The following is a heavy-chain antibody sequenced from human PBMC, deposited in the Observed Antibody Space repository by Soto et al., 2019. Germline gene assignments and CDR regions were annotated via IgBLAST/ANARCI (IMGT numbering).Heavy chain of an antibody. V-gene: IGHV3-30*18. D-gene: IGHD3-10*01. Sequence: QVQLVESGGGVVQPGRSLRLSCAASGFTFRNYDMHWVRQAPGKGLEWVAVISYDGSNKYYADSVKGRFTISRDNSKNTLYLQMNSLRAEDTDVYYCAKDLDGSARGIIYWGQGTLVTVSS. CDR3: AKDLDGSARGIIY. CDR2: ISYDGSNK. CDR1: GFTFRNYD. J-gene: IGHJ4*02.